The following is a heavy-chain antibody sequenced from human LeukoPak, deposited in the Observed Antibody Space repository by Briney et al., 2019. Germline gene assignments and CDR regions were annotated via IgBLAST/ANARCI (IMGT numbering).Heavy chain of an antibody. CDR2: IYTSGST. CDR1: GGSISSYY. V-gene: IGHV4-4*07. D-gene: IGHD6-13*01. CDR3: ARVGSSSWYPSFDY. Sequence: SETLSLTCTVSGGSISSYYWSWIRQPAGKGLEWIGRIYTSGSTNYNPSLKSRVTMSVDTSKNQFSLKLSSVTAADTAVYYCARVGSSSWYPSFDYWGQGTLVTVSS. J-gene: IGHJ4*02.